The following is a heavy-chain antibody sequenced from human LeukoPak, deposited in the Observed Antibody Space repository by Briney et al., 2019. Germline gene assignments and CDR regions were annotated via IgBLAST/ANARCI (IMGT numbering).Heavy chain of an antibody. D-gene: IGHD2-2*01. Sequence: ASVKVFCKASGYTFTGYYMHWVRQAPGQGLEWMGWINPNSGGTNYAQKFQGRVTMTRDTSISTAYMELSRLRSDDTAVYYCAREECSSTSCRYYFDYWGQGTLVTVSS. CDR1: GYTFTGYY. CDR3: AREECSSTSCRYYFDY. J-gene: IGHJ4*02. V-gene: IGHV1-2*02. CDR2: INPNSGGT.